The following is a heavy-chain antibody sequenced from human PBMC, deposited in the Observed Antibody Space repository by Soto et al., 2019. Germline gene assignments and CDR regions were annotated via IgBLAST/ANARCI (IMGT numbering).Heavy chain of an antibody. V-gene: IGHV4-61*08. Sequence: SETLSLTCSVSGGSVISGDYYFLCIRQPPGKGLELIGYIYYSGSTNYSPSLKSRVTISIDTSKNQFSLQLSSVTAADTAVYYCARWNYYGSGRREFDYWGQGTLVTVSS. CDR1: GGSVISGDYY. D-gene: IGHD3-10*01. CDR2: IYYSGST. CDR3: ARWNYYGSGRREFDY. J-gene: IGHJ4*02.